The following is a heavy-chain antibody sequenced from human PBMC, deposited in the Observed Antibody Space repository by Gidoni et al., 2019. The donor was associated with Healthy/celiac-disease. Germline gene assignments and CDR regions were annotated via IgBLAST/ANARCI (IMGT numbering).Heavy chain of an antibody. J-gene: IGHJ4*02. CDR1: GGSFSGYY. Sequence: QVQLQQRGAGLWKPSETLSLTCAVYGGSFSGYYWSWIRQPPGKGLEWIGEINHSGSTHYNPSLKSRVTISVDTSKNQFSLKLSSVTAADTAVYCCASRGYDILTGPWGQGTLVTVSS. CDR3: ASRGYDILTGP. D-gene: IGHD3-9*01. V-gene: IGHV4-34*01. CDR2: INHSGST.